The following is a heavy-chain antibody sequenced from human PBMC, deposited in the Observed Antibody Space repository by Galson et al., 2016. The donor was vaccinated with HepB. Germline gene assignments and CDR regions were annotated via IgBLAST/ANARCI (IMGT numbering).Heavy chain of an antibody. CDR1: GYSFGIYY. CDR2: IYPGNSNS. V-gene: IGHV5-51*01. J-gene: IGHJ4*02. Sequence: QSGAEVKKPGESLKISCKASGYSFGIYYIAWVRQVPGKALEWMGTIYPGNSNSTYSPSFQGRITISADKSTNTVYLHLGSLEASDTAMYYCAREGYCSIKTCVGAFEYWGQGSLVTVSS. D-gene: IGHD2-8*01. CDR3: AREGYCSIKTCVGAFEY.